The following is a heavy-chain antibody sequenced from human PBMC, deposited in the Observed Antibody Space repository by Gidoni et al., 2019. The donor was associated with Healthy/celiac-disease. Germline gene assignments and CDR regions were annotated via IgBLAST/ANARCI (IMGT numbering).Heavy chain of an antibody. CDR1: GFPFGDYA. D-gene: IGHD5-12*01. J-gene: IGHJ6*02. CDR2: IRSKAYGGTT. V-gene: IGHV3-49*05. Sequence: EVQLVESGGGLVKPGRSLRLSCTASGFPFGDYAMSWFRQAPGKGLEWVGFIRSKAYGGTTEYAASVKGRFTISRDDSKSIAYLQMNSLKTEDTAVYYCTRDQGGRWLQFSWYGMDVWGQGTTVTVSS. CDR3: TRDQGGRWLQFSWYGMDV.